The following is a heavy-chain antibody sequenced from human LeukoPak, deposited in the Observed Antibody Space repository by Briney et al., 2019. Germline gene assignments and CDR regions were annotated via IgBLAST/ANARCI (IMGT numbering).Heavy chain of an antibody. CDR2: IGASSTTI. CDR3: ANTMVRGSYNMDV. D-gene: IGHD3-10*01. CDR1: GFSFNIYG. V-gene: IGHV3-48*04. Sequence: GGSLRLSCAASGFSFNIYGMNWVRQAPGKGLEWVSYIGASSTTIHYVDSVKGRFTMSRDNARYSLYLQMNSLRAEDTAVYYCANTMVRGSYNMDVWGQGTTVTVSS. J-gene: IGHJ6*02.